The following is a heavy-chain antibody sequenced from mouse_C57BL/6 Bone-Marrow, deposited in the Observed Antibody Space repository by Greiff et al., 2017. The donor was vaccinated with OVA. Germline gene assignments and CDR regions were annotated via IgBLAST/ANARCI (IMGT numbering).Heavy chain of an antibody. CDR1: GIDFSRYW. V-gene: IGHV4-1*01. D-gene: IGHD1-1*01. J-gene: IGHJ4*01. CDR3: ASPITTVVEDY. CDR2: INPDSSTI. Sequence: EADGIDFSRYWMSWVRRAPGKGLEWIGEINPDSSTINYAPSLKDKFIISRDNAKNTLYLQMSKVRSEDTALYYCASPITTVVEDYWGQGTSVTVSS.